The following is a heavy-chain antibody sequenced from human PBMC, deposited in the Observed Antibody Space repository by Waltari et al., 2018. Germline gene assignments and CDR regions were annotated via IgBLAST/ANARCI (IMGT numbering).Heavy chain of an antibody. J-gene: IGHJ4*02. D-gene: IGHD2-21*01. CDR2: ISWNSGST. CDR3: ARDPRKYCGGNCYIFDY. V-gene: IGHV3-9*01. CDR1: GFTFDDYA. Sequence: EVQLVESGGGLVQPGRSLRLSCAASGFTFDDYAMQWVRQVPGKGLEWVSGISWNSGSTAYADSVKGRFTISKDNAKNSLYLQMNSLRPEDTALYYCARDPRKYCGGNCYIFDYCGQGIMVAVSS.